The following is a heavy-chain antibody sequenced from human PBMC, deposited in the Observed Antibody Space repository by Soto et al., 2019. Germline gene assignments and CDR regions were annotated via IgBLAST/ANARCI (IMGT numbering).Heavy chain of an antibody. D-gene: IGHD6-13*01. CDR2: IKQDGSEK. CDR1: GFTFGIYW. CDR3: ARDLGSSWYSRTHDAFDI. Sequence: GGSLRLSCSASGFTFGIYWMSWVRQAPGKGLEWVANIKQDGSEKYYVDSVKGRFTISRDNAKNSLYLQMNSLRAEDTAVYYCARDLGSSWYSRTHDAFDIWGQGTMVTVSS. J-gene: IGHJ3*02. V-gene: IGHV3-7*01.